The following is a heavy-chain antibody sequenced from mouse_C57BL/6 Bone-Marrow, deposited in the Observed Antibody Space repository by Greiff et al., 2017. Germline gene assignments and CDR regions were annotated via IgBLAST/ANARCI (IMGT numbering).Heavy chain of an antibody. CDR1: GFTFSSYG. J-gene: IGHJ3*01. Sequence: EVKVVESGGDLVKPGGSLKLSCAASGFTFSSYGMSWVRQTPDKRLEWVATISSGGSNTYSPDSVKVRFTLSRDNAKNTLYRRMSSLKCEDTAMYYGERLDAWFAYWGQGTLVTVSA. V-gene: IGHV5-6*01. CDR3: ERLDAWFAY. CDR2: ISSGGSNT.